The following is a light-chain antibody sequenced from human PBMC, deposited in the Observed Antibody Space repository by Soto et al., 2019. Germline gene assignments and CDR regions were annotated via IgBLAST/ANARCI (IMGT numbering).Light chain of an antibody. CDR3: QQYNNWSPIT. Sequence: IVLTQSPRTLSLSPGESATLSCRASQRISSSTFAWYQQKHGQAPRLLIYGAATRTTGIPARLSSSGSGTEFTITISSLQSEDFAVYYCQQYNNWSPITFGQGTRLEIK. CDR2: GAA. CDR1: QRISSS. J-gene: IGKJ5*01. V-gene: IGKV3-15*01.